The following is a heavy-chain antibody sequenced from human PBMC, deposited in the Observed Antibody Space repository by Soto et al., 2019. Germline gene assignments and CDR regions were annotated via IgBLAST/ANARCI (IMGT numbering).Heavy chain of an antibody. Sequence: QVQLQESGPGLVKPSETLSLTCTVSGGSISSYYWSWIRQPAGKGLEWIGRIYTSGSTNYNPSLKGRVTMSVDTSKNQFSLKLSSVTAADTAVYYCARIKTGSQSPTGYNWFDPWGQGTLVTVSS. CDR3: ARIKTGSQSPTGYNWFDP. CDR2: IYTSGST. J-gene: IGHJ5*02. D-gene: IGHD3-16*01. V-gene: IGHV4-4*07. CDR1: GGSISSYY.